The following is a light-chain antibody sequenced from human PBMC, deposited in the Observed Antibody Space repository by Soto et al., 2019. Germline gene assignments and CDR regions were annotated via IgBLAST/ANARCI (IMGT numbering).Light chain of an antibody. J-gene: IGKJ1*01. CDR3: QQYGSSPPWT. CDR1: QSVDIN. CDR2: GAS. Sequence: EIVLTQSPGTLSVSPGDRVTLSCRASQSVDINLAWYQQRAGQAPRLLVYGASTKATDMPGRFSGSGSGTDFTLTISRLEPEDFAVYYCQQYGSSPPWTFGQGTKVDIK. V-gene: IGKV3-20*01.